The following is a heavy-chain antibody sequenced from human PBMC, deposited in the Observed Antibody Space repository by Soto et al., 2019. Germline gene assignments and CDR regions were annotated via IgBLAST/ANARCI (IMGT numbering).Heavy chain of an antibody. CDR2: IYWDDDK. CDR1: GFSLSTNGMG. CDR3: AHRLTTVTTRGGFDY. V-gene: IGHV2-5*02. J-gene: IGHJ4*02. Sequence: QITLKESGPTLVKPTQTLTLTCTFSGFSLSTNGMGVGWIRQPPGKALEWLALIYWDDDKRYSPSLKSRLTITKDTSKNQVVLTMTNVDPVDSATYYCAHRLTTVTTRGGFDYWGQGTLVTVSS. D-gene: IGHD4-17*01.